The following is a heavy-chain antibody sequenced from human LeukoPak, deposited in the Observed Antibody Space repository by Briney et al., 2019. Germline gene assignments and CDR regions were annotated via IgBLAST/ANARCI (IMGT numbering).Heavy chain of an antibody. J-gene: IGHJ4*02. Sequence: GASVKVSCKASGYTFTSYGISWVRQAPGQGLEWMGWISAYNGNTNYAQKLQGRVTMTTDTSTSTAYMELRSLRSDDTAVYYCARVQYSSSSLYPFDYWGQGTLVTVSS. CDR3: ARVQYSSSSLYPFDY. V-gene: IGHV1-18*01. D-gene: IGHD6-6*01. CDR1: GYTFTSYG. CDR2: ISAYNGNT.